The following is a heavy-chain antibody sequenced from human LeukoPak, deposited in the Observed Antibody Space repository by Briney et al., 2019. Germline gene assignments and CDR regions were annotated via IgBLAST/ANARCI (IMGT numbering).Heavy chain of an antibody. V-gene: IGHV3-9*01. D-gene: IGHD3-10*01. J-gene: IGHJ4*02. Sequence: GGSLRLSCAASGFTFDDYAMHWVRQAPGKGLEWVSGINWNSGSIAYADSVKGRFTISRDNAKNSLYLQMNSLRAEDTALYYCAEGQRITMVRGAIDYWGQGTLVTVSS. CDR3: AEGQRITMVRGAIDY. CDR2: INWNSGSI. CDR1: GFTFDDYA.